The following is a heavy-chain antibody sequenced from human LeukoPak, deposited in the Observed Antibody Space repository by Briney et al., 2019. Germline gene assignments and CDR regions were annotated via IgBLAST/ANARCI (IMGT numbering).Heavy chain of an antibody. J-gene: IGHJ6*02. V-gene: IGHV4-61*02. Sequence: SETLSLTCTVSGGSISSGSYYWSWIRQPAGKGLEWIGRIYTSGSTNYNPSLKSRVTISVDTSKNQFPLKLSSVTAADTAVYYCAREAGYYYGMDVWGQGTTVTVSS. CDR2: IYTSGST. CDR1: GGSISSGSYY. CDR3: AREAGYYYGMDV.